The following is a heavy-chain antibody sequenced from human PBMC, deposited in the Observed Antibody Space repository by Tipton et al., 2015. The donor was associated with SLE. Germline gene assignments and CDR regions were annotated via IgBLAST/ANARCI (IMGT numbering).Heavy chain of an antibody. Sequence: SLRLSCAASGFTFSSYSMNWVRQAPGKGLEWVSYISSSSSTIYYADSVKGRFTISRDNAKNSLYLQMNSLRAEDTAVYYCASTGSSSWGYFDYWGQGTLVTVSS. CDR2: ISSSSSTI. CDR3: ASTGSSSWGYFDY. D-gene: IGHD6-6*01. J-gene: IGHJ4*02. V-gene: IGHV3-48*01. CDR1: GFTFSSYS.